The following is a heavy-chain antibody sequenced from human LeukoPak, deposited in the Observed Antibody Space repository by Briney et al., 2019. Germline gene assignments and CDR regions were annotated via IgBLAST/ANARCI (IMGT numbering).Heavy chain of an antibody. CDR2: ISYDGSNK. CDR1: GFTFSSYA. J-gene: IGHJ3*02. V-gene: IGHV3-30-3*01. Sequence: PGRSLRLSCAASGFTFSSYAMHWVRQAPGEGLEWVAVISYDGSNKYYADSVKGRFTISRDNSKNTLYLQMNSLRAEDTAVYYCARGAIGGYYDSSGYYYSAFDIWGQGTMVTVSS. CDR3: ARGAIGGYYDSSGYYYSAFDI. D-gene: IGHD3-22*01.